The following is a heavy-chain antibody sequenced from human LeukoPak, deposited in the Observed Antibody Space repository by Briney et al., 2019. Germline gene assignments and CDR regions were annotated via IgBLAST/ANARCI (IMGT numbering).Heavy chain of an antibody. CDR2: ISWNSGSI. Sequence: GRSLRLSCAASGFTFDDYAMLWVRQAPGKGLEWVSGISWNSGSIGYVDSVKGRFTISRDNAKNSLYLQMNSLRAEDTALYYCAKDIVDYGDYLGAFDIWGQGTMVTVSS. D-gene: IGHD4-17*01. J-gene: IGHJ3*02. CDR1: GFTFDDYA. V-gene: IGHV3-9*01. CDR3: AKDIVDYGDYLGAFDI.